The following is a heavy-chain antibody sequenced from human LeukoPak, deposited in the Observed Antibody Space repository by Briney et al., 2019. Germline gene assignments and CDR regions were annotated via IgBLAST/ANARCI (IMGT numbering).Heavy chain of an antibody. CDR1: GFSFSNFG. Sequence: GGSLTLSCAASGFSFSNFGMNWVRQAPGKGLEWVSSISRSSTSIFYADSVKGRFTTSSDNAKNSLYLQMSSLRAEDTAVYYCARRFDFWSGNYKVNWFDPWGQGTLVTVSS. V-gene: IGHV3-21*01. CDR2: ISRSSTSI. CDR3: ARRFDFWSGNYKVNWFDP. J-gene: IGHJ5*02. D-gene: IGHD3-3*01.